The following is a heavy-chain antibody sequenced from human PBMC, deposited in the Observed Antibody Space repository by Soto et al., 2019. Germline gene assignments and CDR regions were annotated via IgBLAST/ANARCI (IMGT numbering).Heavy chain of an antibody. CDR3: ASKKAYYYYMDV. J-gene: IGHJ6*03. CDR2: IYYSGSS. CDR1: GGSISSSSYY. V-gene: IGHV4-39*01. Sequence: QLQLQESGPGLVKPSETLSLTCTVSGGSISSSSYYWGWIRQPPGKGLEWIGSIYYSGSSYYNPSLKSRVTISKDTSNNQFSLKLSSVTAADSAVYYCASKKAYYYYMDVWGKGTTVTVSS.